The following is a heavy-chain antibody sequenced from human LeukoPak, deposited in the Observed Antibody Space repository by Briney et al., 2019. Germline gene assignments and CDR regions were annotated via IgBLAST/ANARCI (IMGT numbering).Heavy chain of an antibody. CDR1: GFTFSSYW. J-gene: IGHJ4*02. D-gene: IGHD2-15*01. CDR3: ARSPNCSGGSCYIFGYFDY. CDR2: IKQEGSEK. Sequence: GGSLRLSCAASGFTFSSYWMSWVRQAPGKGLEWVANIKQEGSEKDYVDSVKDRFTISRDNAKNSLYLQMNRLRAEDTAVYYCARSPNCSGGSCYIFGYFDYWGQGTLVTVSS. V-gene: IGHV3-7*03.